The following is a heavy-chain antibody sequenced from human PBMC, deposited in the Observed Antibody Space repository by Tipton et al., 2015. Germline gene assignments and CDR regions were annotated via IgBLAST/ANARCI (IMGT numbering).Heavy chain of an antibody. CDR2: LSGSGSST. CDR1: GFTLSSSA. D-gene: IGHD3-22*01. V-gene: IGHV3-23*01. J-gene: IGHJ3*02. CDR3: AKALTYYYDSSGYSDAFDI. Sequence: SLRLSCAASGFTLSSSAMDWVRQAPGKGLEWVSALSGSGSSTYYADSVKGRFTITRDNSKNTLYLQMISLRAEDTAVYYCAKALTYYYDSSGYSDAFDIWGQGTMVTVSS.